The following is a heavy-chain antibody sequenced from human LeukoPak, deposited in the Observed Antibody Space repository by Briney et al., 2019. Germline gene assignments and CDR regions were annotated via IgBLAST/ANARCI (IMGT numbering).Heavy chain of an antibody. CDR2: IYHSGST. CDR3: ARHRRVATRYFDY. D-gene: IGHD5-12*01. V-gene: IGHV4-30-2*01. CDR1: GGSISSGGYY. Sequence: SETLSLTCTVSGGSISSGGYYWSWIRQPPGKGLEWIGYIYHSGSTYYNPSLKSRVTISVDRSKNQFSLKLSSVTAADTAVYYCARHRRVATRYFDYWGQGTLVTVSS. J-gene: IGHJ4*02.